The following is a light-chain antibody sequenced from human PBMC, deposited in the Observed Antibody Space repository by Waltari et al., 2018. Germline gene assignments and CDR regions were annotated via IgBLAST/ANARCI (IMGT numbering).Light chain of an antibody. CDR1: SSNIESKN. V-gene: IGLV1-47*01. CDR3: AAWDDSLSPNVV. J-gene: IGLJ2*01. Sequence: QSVLTKAPSVSGTPGQRVTVSCSVSSSNIESKNDSLYQKLPGTAPKLLIYRNNQRPSGVPARFSGSKSGTSASLAISGLRSEDEADYYCAAWDDSLSPNVVFGGGTKLTVL. CDR2: RNN.